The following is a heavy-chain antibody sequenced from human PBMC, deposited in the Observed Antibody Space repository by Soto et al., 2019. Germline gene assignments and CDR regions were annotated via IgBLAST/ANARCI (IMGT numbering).Heavy chain of an antibody. CDR3: ARRLTRTVSALGY. J-gene: IGHJ4*02. CDR1: GLTLNSFA. Sequence: QVHLVVSGGGVVQAGRSLRLSCTASGLTLNSFAIHWVRQAPGKGLEWVSVISEDGGNKYFAESVRGRFLISRDNSKNTVYLQMNSLRLEDTAVYFCARRLTRTVSALGYWGQGTLVSVSS. D-gene: IGHD6-19*01. CDR2: ISEDGGNK. V-gene: IGHV3-30-3*01.